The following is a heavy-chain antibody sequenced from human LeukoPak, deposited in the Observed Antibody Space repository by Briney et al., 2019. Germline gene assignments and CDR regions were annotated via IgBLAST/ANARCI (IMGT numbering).Heavy chain of an antibody. J-gene: IGHJ4*02. CDR2: IRSKAYGGTT. CDR3: TRYSWYYFDY. V-gene: IGHV3-49*04. D-gene: IGHD6-13*01. CDR1: GFTFGDYA. Sequence: SGGSLRLSCTASGFTFGDYAMSWVRQAPGKGLEWGGFIRSKAYGGTTEYAASVKGRFTISRDDSKSIAYLQMNSLKTEDTAVYYCTRYSWYYFDYWGQGTLVTVSS.